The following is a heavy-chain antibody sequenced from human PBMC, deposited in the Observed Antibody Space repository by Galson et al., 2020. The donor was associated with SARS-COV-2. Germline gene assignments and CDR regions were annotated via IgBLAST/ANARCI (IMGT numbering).Heavy chain of an antibody. CDR2: ISYDGSNK. J-gene: IGHJ5*02. CDR1: GFTFSSYG. Sequence: GESLKISCAASGFTFSSYGMHWVRQAPGKGLEWVAVISYDGSNKYYADSVKGRFTISRDNSKNTLYLQMNSLRAEDTAVYYCAKSTDRSWFDPWGQGTLVTVSS. CDR3: AKSTDRSWFDP. D-gene: IGHD4-4*01. V-gene: IGHV3-30*18.